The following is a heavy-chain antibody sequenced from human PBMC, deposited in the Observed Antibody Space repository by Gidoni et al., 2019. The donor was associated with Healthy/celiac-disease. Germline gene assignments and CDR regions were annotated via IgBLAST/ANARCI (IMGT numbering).Heavy chain of an antibody. V-gene: IGHV3-21*01. Sequence: EVQLVESGGGLVKSGGSLRLSCAASGFTFSSYSMNWVRQAPGKGLEWVSSISSSSSYIYYADSVKGRFTISRDNAKNSLYLQMNSLRAEDTAVYYCARSPLFYDYVWGSYRSVYYFDYWGQGTLVTVSS. D-gene: IGHD3-16*02. CDR2: ISSSSSYI. J-gene: IGHJ4*02. CDR1: GFTFSSYS. CDR3: ARSPLFYDYVWGSYRSVYYFDY.